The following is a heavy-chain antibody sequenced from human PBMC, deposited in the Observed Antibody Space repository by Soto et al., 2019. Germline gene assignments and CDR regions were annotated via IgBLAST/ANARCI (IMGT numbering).Heavy chain of an antibody. CDR2: IISNDDK. J-gene: IGHJ4*02. CDR1: GFSLTDTRMG. Sequence: SGPTLVNPTETLTLTCSVSGFSLTDTRMGVSWIRQAPGKALEWLAHIISNDDKSYSTSLKSRLTISKDTSKSQVVLRMANMDPVDTGRYYCARALFYSDSDGYYFEFDYWGPGTLVTVSS. V-gene: IGHV2-26*01. CDR3: ARALFYSDSDGYYFEFDY. D-gene: IGHD3-9*01.